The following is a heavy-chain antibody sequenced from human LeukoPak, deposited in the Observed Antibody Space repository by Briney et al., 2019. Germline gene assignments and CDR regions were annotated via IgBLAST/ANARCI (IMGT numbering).Heavy chain of an antibody. CDR3: ARGQQLVTRWFDP. D-gene: IGHD6-13*01. Sequence: GGSLRLSCAASGFTFSSYTMNWVRQAPGKGLEWVSSISSSSTSIYYADSLKGRFTISRGKAKNSLYLQMDSLRAEDTAVYYCARGQQLVTRWFDPWGQGTLVTVSS. CDR2: ISSSSTSI. J-gene: IGHJ5*02. V-gene: IGHV3-21*01. CDR1: GFTFSSYT.